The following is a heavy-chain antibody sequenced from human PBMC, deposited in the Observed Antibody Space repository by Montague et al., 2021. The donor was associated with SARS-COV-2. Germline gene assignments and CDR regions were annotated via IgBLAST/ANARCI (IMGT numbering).Heavy chain of an antibody. CDR2: ITYSGAT. Sequence: SETLSLTCTVSGVSISTDYWTWIRQPPGKGLEWIGYITYSGATNYNPSLTSRVTMSLDTSKNQVSLKVSSVTATDTAVYFCASLGSPAYCGGACYLRDYGTDVWGQGTRVTVSS. D-gene: IGHD2-21*02. CDR1: GVSISTDY. J-gene: IGHJ6*02. CDR3: ASLGSPAYCGGACYLRDYGTDV. V-gene: IGHV4-59*08.